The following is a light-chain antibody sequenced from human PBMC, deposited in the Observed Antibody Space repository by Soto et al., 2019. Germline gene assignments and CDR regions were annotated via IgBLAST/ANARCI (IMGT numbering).Light chain of an antibody. Sequence: DIQMTQSPSTLSASVGDRVTITCRASQSITNCLAWYQQKPGKAPTLLLFDASSLRSGVPSRFSGSGAGTEFTITISSLQPEDFASYYCQQHNPYSPYTFGQGTKLEIK. CDR3: QQHNPYSPYT. CDR1: QSITNC. CDR2: DAS. V-gene: IGKV1-5*01. J-gene: IGKJ2*01.